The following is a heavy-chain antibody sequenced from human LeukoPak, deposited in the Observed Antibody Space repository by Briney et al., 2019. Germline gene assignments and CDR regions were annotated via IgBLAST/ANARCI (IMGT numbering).Heavy chain of an antibody. Sequence: SETLSLTCTVSGGSISSSSYYWGWIRQPPGTGLEWIGSIYYSGSTYYNPSLKSRVTISVDTSKNQFSLKLSSVTAADTAVYYCARQERMLLHFDYWGQGTLVTVSS. D-gene: IGHD2-15*01. V-gene: IGHV4-39*01. CDR2: IYYSGST. CDR3: ARQERMLLHFDY. CDR1: GGSISSSSYY. J-gene: IGHJ4*02.